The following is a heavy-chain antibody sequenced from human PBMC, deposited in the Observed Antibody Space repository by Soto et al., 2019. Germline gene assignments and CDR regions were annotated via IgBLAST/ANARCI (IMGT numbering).Heavy chain of an antibody. CDR3: ARDGRWNYVDY. Sequence: QVQLQESGPGLVKPSETLSLTCTDSGGSVITASYYWSWIRQAPGKGLEWIGYIYDSGSTYFGGSTKYNPSLESRVTISTDTSKNQFSLRLISVTAADTGMYYCARDGRWNYVDYWGQGTLVTVSS. D-gene: IGHD2-15*01. V-gene: IGHV4-61*01. CDR2: IYDSGSTYFGGST. J-gene: IGHJ4*02. CDR1: GGSVITASYY.